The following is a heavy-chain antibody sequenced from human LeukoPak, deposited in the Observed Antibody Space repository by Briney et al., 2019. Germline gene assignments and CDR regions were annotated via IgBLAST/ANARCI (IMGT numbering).Heavy chain of an antibody. J-gene: IGHJ4*02. CDR2: IIPIFVTA. D-gene: IGHD6-19*01. V-gene: IGHV1-69*13. Sequence: GASVKVSCKASGDTFSSYAISWVRQAPGQGLEWMGGIIPIFVTANYAQKFQGRVTITADESTSTAYKELSSLRSEDTAVYYCARGRMAGTYVFDYWGQGTLVTVSS. CDR1: GDTFSSYA. CDR3: ARGRMAGTYVFDY.